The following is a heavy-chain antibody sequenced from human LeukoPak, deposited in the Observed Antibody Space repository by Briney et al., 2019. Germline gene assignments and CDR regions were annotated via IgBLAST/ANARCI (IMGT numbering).Heavy chain of an antibody. CDR3: ARKVVPAAIWYYFDY. V-gene: IGHV3-21*01. CDR2: ISSSSSYI. CDR1: GFTFSSYS. J-gene: IGHJ4*02. Sequence: PGGSQRLSCAASGFTFSSYSMNWVRQAPGKGLEWVSSISSSSSYIYYADFVKGRFTISRDNAKNSLYLQMNSLRAEDTAVYYCARKVVPAAIWYYFDYWGQGTLVTVSS. D-gene: IGHD2-2*01.